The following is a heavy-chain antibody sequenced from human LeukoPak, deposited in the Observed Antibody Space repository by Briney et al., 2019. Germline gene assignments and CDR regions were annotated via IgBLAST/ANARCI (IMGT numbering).Heavy chain of an antibody. CDR1: GFTFSSYV. CDR3: VRVLSGSWDWFDP. D-gene: IGHD3-22*01. CDR2: INPDGSTT. J-gene: IGHJ5*02. V-gene: IGHV3-74*01. Sequence: PGGSLRLSCAASGFTFSSYVIHWVRQAPGKGLEWVSRINPDGSTTTYADSVKGRFTISRDNAKNTVYLQMNSLRAEDTALYHCVRVLSGSWDWFDPWGQGTLVTVSS.